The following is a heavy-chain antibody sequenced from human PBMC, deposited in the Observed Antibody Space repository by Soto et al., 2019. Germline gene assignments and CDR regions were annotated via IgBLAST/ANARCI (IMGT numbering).Heavy chain of an antibody. V-gene: IGHV6-1*01. CDR1: GDSVSSNSAA. CDR2: TYYRSKWYN. J-gene: IGHJ6*02. CDR3: ARTTAISSSSYYYGTDV. Sequence: SQTLSLTCAISGDSVSSNSAAWNWIRQSPSRGLGWLGRTYYRSKWYNDYAVSVKSRITINPDTSKNQFSLQLNSVTPEDTAVYYCARTTAISSSSYYYGTDVWGQGTTVTVSS. D-gene: IGHD6-6*01.